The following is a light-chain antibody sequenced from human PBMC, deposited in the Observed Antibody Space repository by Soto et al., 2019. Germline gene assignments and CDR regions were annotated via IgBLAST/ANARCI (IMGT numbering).Light chain of an antibody. V-gene: IGLV2-14*03. CDR3: QSYDNSLLAYV. CDR2: AND. Sequence: QSVLTQPASVSGSPGQSITLSCTGTNSDIGAFDYVAWYQQHPGRAPKLLIYANDDRPSGVPDRFSGSTSGTSASLAITGLQAEDAADYYCQSYDNSLLAYVFGGGTKLTVL. CDR1: NSDIGAFDY. J-gene: IGLJ2*01.